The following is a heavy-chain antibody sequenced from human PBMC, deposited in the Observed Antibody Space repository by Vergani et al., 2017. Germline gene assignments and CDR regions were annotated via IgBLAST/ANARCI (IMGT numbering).Heavy chain of an antibody. CDR1: GFSFNSYW. CDR3: ARARCIETCYMSNWLDS. V-gene: IGHV3-74*03. J-gene: IGHJ5*01. CDR2: IKSDGSIT. Sequence: SGGSLRLSCSASGFSFNSYWMHWVRQVPGKGLLWVSRIKSDGSITAYADSVKGRFTISRDNAQNTLYLQMNSLRVEDTGVYYCARARCIETCYMSNWLDSWGQGTLVTVSS. D-gene: IGHD3-9*01.